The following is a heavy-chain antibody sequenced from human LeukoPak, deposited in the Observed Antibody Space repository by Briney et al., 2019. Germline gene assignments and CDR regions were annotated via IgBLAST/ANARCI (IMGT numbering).Heavy chain of an antibody. CDR3: AREQWLGSFYYYYYGLDV. D-gene: IGHD6-19*01. CDR1: GYTLSQYA. J-gene: IGHJ6*02. CDR2: INSGNSNT. Sequence: ASVKVSCKASGYTLSQYAMHWVRQAPGQRPEWMGWINSGNSNTKYDQKFQGRVTITRNTSANTAYMELSSLRSEDTAVYYCAREQWLGSFYYYYYGLDVWGQGTTVTVSS. V-gene: IGHV1-3*04.